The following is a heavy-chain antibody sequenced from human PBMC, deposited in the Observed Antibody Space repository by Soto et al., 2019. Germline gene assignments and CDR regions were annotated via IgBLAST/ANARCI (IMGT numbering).Heavy chain of an antibody. J-gene: IGHJ3*02. CDR1: GYTFTSYI. D-gene: IGHD3-3*01. Sequence: QVLLVQSGAEVKTPGASVKVSCKTSGYTFTSYIIHWVRQAPGQGLEWVGLINPRGGGTNYAQNFKGRVPVTRDTSKTTVYMELKSLTYEDTGVYYCGRGRTRDFWSGYSPVDIWGQGTLVSVS. V-gene: IGHV1-46*01. CDR2: INPRGGGT. CDR3: GRGRTRDFWSGYSPVDI.